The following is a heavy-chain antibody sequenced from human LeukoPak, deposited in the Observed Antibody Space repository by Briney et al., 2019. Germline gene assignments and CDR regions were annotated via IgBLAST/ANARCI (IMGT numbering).Heavy chain of an antibody. J-gene: IGHJ3*02. D-gene: IGHD2-2*01. Sequence: GGSLRLSCAASGFIFSSYWMSWVRQAPGKGLEWVANIKQDGSEKYYADSVKGRFTISRDNSKNTLYLQMNSLRAEDTAVYYCAADIVVVPAAPIGAFDIWGQGTMVTVSS. CDR2: IKQDGSEK. CDR3: AADIVVVPAAPIGAFDI. V-gene: IGHV3-7*01. CDR1: GFIFSSYW.